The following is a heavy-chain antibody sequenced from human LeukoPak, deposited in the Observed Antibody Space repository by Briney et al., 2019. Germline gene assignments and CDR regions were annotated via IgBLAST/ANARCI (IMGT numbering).Heavy chain of an antibody. CDR2: INHSGST. J-gene: IGHJ4*02. CDR3: ARGPYSSSWLQFYGY. V-gene: IGHV4-34*01. Sequence: INHSGSTNYNPSLKSRVTISVDTSKNQFSLKLSSVTAADTAVYYCARGPYSSSWLQFYGYWGQGTLVTVSS. D-gene: IGHD6-13*01.